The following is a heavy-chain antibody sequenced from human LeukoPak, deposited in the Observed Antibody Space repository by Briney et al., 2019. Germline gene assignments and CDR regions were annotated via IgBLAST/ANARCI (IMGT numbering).Heavy chain of an antibody. J-gene: IGHJ4*02. CDR3: AKLLAVTNSYYFNY. CDR1: GFTFSSYA. D-gene: IGHD6-19*01. V-gene: IGHV3-23*01. Sequence: PGGSLRLSCAASGFTFSSYAMSWVRQAPGKGLEWVSTISGSGSGGSTYYADSVKGRFTISRDNSKDTLYLQMNSLRAEDTAVYYCAKLLAVTNSYYFNYWGRGTLVTVSS. CDR2: ISGSGSGGST.